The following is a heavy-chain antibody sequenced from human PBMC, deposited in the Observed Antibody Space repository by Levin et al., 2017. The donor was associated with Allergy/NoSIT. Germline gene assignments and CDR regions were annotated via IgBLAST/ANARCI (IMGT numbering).Heavy chain of an antibody. Sequence: SGPTLVKPPQTLTLTCTFSGFSLSTSGMCVSWIRQPPGKALEWLARIDWDDDKYYSTSLKTRLTISKDTSKNQVVLTMTNMDPVDTATYYCARIRGGSCYSGLGAGDAFDIWGQGTMVTVSS. CDR3: ARIRGGSCYSGLGAGDAFDI. J-gene: IGHJ3*02. CDR1: GFSLSTSGMC. D-gene: IGHD2-15*01. CDR2: IDWDDDK. V-gene: IGHV2-70*11.